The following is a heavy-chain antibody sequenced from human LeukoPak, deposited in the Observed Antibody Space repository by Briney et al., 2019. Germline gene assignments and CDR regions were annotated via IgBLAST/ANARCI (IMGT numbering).Heavy chain of an antibody. J-gene: IGHJ6*03. V-gene: IGHV3-23*01. CDR3: AKDSPLVVVAASHMDV. CDR2: ISGSGGST. Sequence: GGSLRLSCAASGFTFSSYGMSWVREAPGKALEWVSAISGSGGSTYYADSVKGRFTISRDNSKNTLYLQMNSLRAEDTAVYYCAKDSPLVVVAASHMDVWGKGTTVTISS. D-gene: IGHD2-15*01. CDR1: GFTFSSYG.